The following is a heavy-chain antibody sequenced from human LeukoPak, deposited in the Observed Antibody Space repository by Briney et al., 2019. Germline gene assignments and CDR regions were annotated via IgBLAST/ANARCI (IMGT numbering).Heavy chain of an antibody. V-gene: IGHV3-53*01. J-gene: IGHJ4*02. CDR2: IYNDGST. D-gene: IGHD2-15*01. Sequence: GGSLRLSCAASGFTVSSKYMSWVRQAPGKGLEWVSVIYNDGSTYYADSVKGRFTISRDNSKNTLYLQMNSLRAEDTAVYYCARDVLGPFDYWGQGTLVTVSS. CDR3: ARDVLGPFDY. CDR1: GFTVSSKY.